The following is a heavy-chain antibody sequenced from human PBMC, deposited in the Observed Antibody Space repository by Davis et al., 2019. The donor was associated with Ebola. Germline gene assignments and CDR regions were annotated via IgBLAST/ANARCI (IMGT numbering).Heavy chain of an antibody. J-gene: IGHJ4*02. CDR1: GGSISSYY. V-gene: IGHV4-59*08. CDR3: ATRRLSFEAIDY. D-gene: IGHD1-26*01. Sequence: MPSETLSLTCSVSGGSISSYYWSWIRQPPGKGLEWIGYIYYTGSTNYSPSLKTRLTISLDTPKNQFSLKLTSVTAADTAVYYCATRRLSFEAIDYWGQGTLVTVSS. CDR2: IYYTGST.